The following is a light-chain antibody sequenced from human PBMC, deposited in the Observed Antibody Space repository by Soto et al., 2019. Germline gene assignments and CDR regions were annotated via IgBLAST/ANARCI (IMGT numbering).Light chain of an antibody. J-gene: IGLJ1*01. Sequence: QSVLTQPAYVSGSPGQSSSISCTRTSSDFGDYDYISCYLQHQDKVPKLKIYKVSNTPSGLSNRFSGSKSGNTASLTISGLQAEDEADYYCSSYTGSSTLVFGTGTKVNVL. CDR3: SSYTGSSTLV. CDR2: KVS. CDR1: SSDFGDYDY. V-gene: IGLV2-14*01.